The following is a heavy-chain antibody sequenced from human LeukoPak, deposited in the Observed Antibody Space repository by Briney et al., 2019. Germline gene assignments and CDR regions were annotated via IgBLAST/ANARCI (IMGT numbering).Heavy chain of an antibody. V-gene: IGHV3-23*01. Sequence: GGSLRLSCAASGFTFSSYAMSWVRQAPGMGLEWVSAISGSGGSTYYADSVKGRFTISRDNSKNTLYLQMNSLRAEDTAVYYCAKDNIATYSSSQYYWGQGTLVTVSS. CDR1: GFTFSSYA. D-gene: IGHD6-13*01. CDR3: AKDNIATYSSSQYY. J-gene: IGHJ4*02. CDR2: ISGSGGST.